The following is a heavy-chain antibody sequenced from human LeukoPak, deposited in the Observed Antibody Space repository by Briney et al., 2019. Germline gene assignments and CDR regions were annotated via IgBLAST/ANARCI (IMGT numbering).Heavy chain of an antibody. Sequence: GGSLRLSCAASGFTFSTYAMSWVRQAPGKGLEWVSSITGTGVPTYYADSVKGRFTISRDNSRNTLSLQMNSLNTEDTAVYYCTRVASRVMTTYYSDYWGQGTLVTVSS. CDR3: TRVASRVMTTYYSDY. J-gene: IGHJ4*02. D-gene: IGHD3-3*01. CDR2: ITGTGVPT. V-gene: IGHV3-23*01. CDR1: GFTFSTYA.